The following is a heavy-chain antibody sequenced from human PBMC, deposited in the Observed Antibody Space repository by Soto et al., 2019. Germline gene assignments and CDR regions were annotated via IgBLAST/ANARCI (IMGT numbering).Heavy chain of an antibody. J-gene: IGHJ4*02. V-gene: IGHV3-23*01. D-gene: IGHD3-22*01. CDR1: GFTFSTYA. Sequence: GGSLRLSCAASGFTFSTYAMSWVRQAPGKGLYWVSGISGSGGSTYYADSVKGRFTISRDNSKNTLYLQMNSLRAEDTAVYYCAKGIGVVNILGGQGTLVTVSS. CDR2: ISGSGGST. CDR3: AKGIGVVNIL.